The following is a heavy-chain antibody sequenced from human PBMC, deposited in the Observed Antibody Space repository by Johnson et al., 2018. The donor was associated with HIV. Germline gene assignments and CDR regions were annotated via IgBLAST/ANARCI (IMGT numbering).Heavy chain of an antibody. Sequence: QVQLVESGGDLVKPGGSLRLSCAASGFTFSDYYMSWIRQTPGKGLEWVSYISSSGSTIYYADSVKGRFTISRDNAKNSLYLQMNSLRAEDTAVYFCARGCRDGYTCDAFDVWGQGTRVTVSS. CDR2: ISSSGSTI. J-gene: IGHJ3*01. D-gene: IGHD5-24*01. V-gene: IGHV3-11*04. CDR1: GFTFSDYY. CDR3: ARGCRDGYTCDAFDV.